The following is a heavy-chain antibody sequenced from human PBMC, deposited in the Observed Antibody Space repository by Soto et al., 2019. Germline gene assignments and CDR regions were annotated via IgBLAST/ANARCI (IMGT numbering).Heavy chain of an antibody. J-gene: IGHJ6*02. CDR2: IIPVSGTA. Sequence: QVQLVQSGAEVKKPGSSVRVSCKASGGTLRNYGISWVRQAPGQGLEWMGGIIPVSGTANYAQKFQGRVTITADESTSTVYMDVTSLRSEDTAVYYCSRGDATKIVVTTYYGMDVWGQGTTVTVSS. V-gene: IGHV1-69*12. CDR3: SRGDATKIVVTTYYGMDV. CDR1: GGTLRNYG. D-gene: IGHD4-17*01.